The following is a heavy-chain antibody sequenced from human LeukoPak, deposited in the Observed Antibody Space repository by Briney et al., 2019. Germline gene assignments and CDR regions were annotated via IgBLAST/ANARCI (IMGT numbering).Heavy chain of an antibody. V-gene: IGHV4-61*02. Sequence: PSQTLSLTCTVSGGSISSGSYYWSWIRQPAGKGLEWIGRIYTSGSTNYDPSLKSRVTISVDTSKNQFSLKLSSVTAADTAVYYCARASLYGSGKNWFDPWGQGTLVTVSS. CDR2: IYTSGST. CDR1: GGSISSGSYY. CDR3: ARASLYGSGKNWFDP. D-gene: IGHD3-10*01. J-gene: IGHJ5*02.